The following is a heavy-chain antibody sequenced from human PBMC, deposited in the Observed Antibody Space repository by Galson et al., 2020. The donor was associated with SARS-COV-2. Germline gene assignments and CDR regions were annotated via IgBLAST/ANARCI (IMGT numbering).Heavy chain of an antibody. CDR1: GFTFSSYA. CDR2: ISGSGGST. V-gene: IGHV3-23*01. J-gene: IGHJ5*02. Sequence: GGSLRLSCAASGFTFSSYAMSWVRQAPGKGLEWVSAISGSGGSTYYADSVKGRFTISRDNSKNTLYLQMNSLRAEDTAVYYCAKVSQRITMVRGVPYWFDPWGQGTLVTVSS. CDR3: AKVSQRITMVRGVPYWFDP. D-gene: IGHD3-10*01.